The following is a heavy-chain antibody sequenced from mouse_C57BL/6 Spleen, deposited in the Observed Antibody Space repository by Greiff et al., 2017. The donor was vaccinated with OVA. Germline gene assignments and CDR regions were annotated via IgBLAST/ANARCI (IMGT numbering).Heavy chain of an antibody. V-gene: IGHV1-26*01. CDR1: GYTFTDYY. J-gene: IGHJ2*01. CDR2: INPNYGGT. CDR3: ARDPPQDFDY. Sequence: VQLQQSGPELVQPGASVKISCKASGYTFTDYYMHWVKQSPGKSLEWIGDINPNYGGTSYNQKFKGKATFTVDKSSSTAYMELRSLTSEDSAVYYCARDPPQDFDYWGQGTTLTVSS.